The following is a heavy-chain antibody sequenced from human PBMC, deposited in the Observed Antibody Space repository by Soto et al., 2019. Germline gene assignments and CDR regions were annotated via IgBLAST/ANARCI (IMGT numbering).Heavy chain of an antibody. Sequence: ASVKVSCKASGYTFTSYGISWVRQAPGQGLEWMGWISAYNGNTNYAQKLQGRVTMTTDTSTSTAYMELRSLRSDDTAVYYCAYLGYCTNGVCYKGMDVWGQGTTVTVS. CDR2: ISAYNGNT. J-gene: IGHJ6*02. CDR3: AYLGYCTNGVCYKGMDV. V-gene: IGHV1-18*04. CDR1: GYTFTSYG. D-gene: IGHD2-8*01.